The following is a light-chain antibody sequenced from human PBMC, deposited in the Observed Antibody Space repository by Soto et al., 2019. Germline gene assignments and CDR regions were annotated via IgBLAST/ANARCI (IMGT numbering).Light chain of an antibody. CDR1: KLGNKY. CDR2: QDS. V-gene: IGLV3-1*01. J-gene: IGLJ2*01. CDR3: QAWDSSTVV. Sequence: SYELTQPPSVYFSPGQTASITCSGDKLGNKYACWYQHKPGQSPVLVIYQDSKRPSGIPERFSCSNSGNTATLTISGTQAMDEADYYCQAWDSSTVVFGGGTKLTVL.